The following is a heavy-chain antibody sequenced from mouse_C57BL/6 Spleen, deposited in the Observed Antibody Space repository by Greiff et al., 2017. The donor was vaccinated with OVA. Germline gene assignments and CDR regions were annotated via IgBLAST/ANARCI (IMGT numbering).Heavy chain of an antibody. Sequence: VKLQESGAELVKPGASVKISCKASGYAFSSYWMNWVKQRPGKGLEWIGQIYPGDGDTNYNGKFKGKATLTADKSSSTAYMQLSSLTSEDSAVYFCARDDDYEFAYWGQGTLVTVSA. V-gene: IGHV1-80*01. CDR1: GYAFSSYW. CDR2: IYPGDGDT. D-gene: IGHD2-4*01. J-gene: IGHJ3*01. CDR3: ARDDDYEFAY.